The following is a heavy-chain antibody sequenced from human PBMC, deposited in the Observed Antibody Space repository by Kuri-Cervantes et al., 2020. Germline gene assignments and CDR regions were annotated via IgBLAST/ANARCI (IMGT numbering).Heavy chain of an antibody. V-gene: IGHV3-48*01. CDR2: ISSSSSTI. Sequence: GESLKISCAASGFTFSSYSMNWVRQAPGKGLEWVSYISSSSSTIYHADSVKGRFTISRDNSKNTLYQEMNSLRAEDTAVYYCATSKKRFLGGMDVWGQGTTVTVSS. CDR3: ATSKKRFLGGMDV. CDR1: GFTFSSYS. D-gene: IGHD3-3*01. J-gene: IGHJ6*02.